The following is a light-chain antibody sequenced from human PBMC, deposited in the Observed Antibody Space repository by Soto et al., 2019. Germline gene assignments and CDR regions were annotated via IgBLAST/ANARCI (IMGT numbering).Light chain of an antibody. Sequence: EIVMTQSPVTLSVSPGERVTLSCRASHRVSLNLAWYQHNRGQAPRLLIYGASTRATAFPARFIGSGSGKEFTLSISSLQSEDFEVYYCQKYTAWPLNFGVGTKVSIK. V-gene: IGKV3-15*01. CDR3: QKYTAWPLN. J-gene: IGKJ4*01. CDR2: GAS. CDR1: HRVSLN.